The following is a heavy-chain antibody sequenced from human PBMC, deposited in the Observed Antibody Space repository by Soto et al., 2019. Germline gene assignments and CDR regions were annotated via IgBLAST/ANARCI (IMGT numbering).Heavy chain of an antibody. CDR2: ISQSGTT. CDR3: AKKVPAALRLYYFFGLDV. D-gene: IGHD2-15*01. CDR1: GASISSANR. Sequence: QGQLQESGPGLVKPSGTLSLTCAVSGASISSANRWTWVRQPPGEGLEWVGEISQSGTTKYNPSLASRVTISVDKSKNQFSLRLTSMTAADTAVYYCAKKVPAALRLYYFFGLDVWGQGTTVTVSS. J-gene: IGHJ6*02. V-gene: IGHV4-4*02.